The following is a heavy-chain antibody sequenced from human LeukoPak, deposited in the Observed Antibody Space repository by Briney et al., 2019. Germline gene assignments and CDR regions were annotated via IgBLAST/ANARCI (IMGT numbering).Heavy chain of an antibody. CDR1: GGPFSGYY. CDR2: INHSGST. CDR3: ARSFFLIGYTA. V-gene: IGHV4-34*01. D-gene: IGHD6-13*01. J-gene: IGHJ5*02. Sequence: PSETLSLTCAVYGGPFSGYYWSWIRQPPGKGLEWIGEINHSGSTNYNPSLKSRVTISIDTSKKQFSLKLSPVTAADTAVYYCARSFFLIGYTAWGQGTLVTVSS.